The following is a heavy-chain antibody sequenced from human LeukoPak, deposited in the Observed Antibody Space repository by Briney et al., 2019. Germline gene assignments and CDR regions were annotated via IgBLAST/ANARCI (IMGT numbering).Heavy chain of an antibody. D-gene: IGHD3-10*01. Sequence: TLSLTCTVSGGSISSGSYYWSWIRQPAGKGLEWIGRIYTSGSTNYNPSLKSRVTISVDTSKNQFSLKLSSVTAADTAVYYCASLLSDGYYFDYWGQGTLVTVSS. V-gene: IGHV4-61*02. CDR2: IYTSGST. CDR1: GGSISSGSYY. J-gene: IGHJ4*02. CDR3: ASLLSDGYYFDY.